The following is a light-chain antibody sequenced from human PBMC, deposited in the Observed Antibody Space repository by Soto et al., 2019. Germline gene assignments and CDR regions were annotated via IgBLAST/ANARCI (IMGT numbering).Light chain of an antibody. CDR1: SSDVGSYNF. Sequence: QSALTQPASVSGSPGQSITISCTGTSSDVGSYNFVSWYQYHPGKAPKLLIYEVNNRPSGVSDRFSGSKTGNTASLTISGLQPEDEADYFCSSYTITTALVFGSGTKLTVL. V-gene: IGLV2-14*01. CDR2: EVN. CDR3: SSYTITTALV. J-gene: IGLJ1*01.